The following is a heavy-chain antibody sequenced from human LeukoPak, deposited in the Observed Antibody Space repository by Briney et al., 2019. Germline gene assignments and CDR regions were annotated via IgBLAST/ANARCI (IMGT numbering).Heavy chain of an antibody. CDR3: ARVDYYDSSGYSY. D-gene: IGHD3-22*01. CDR1: GYTFTSYY. J-gene: IGHJ4*02. V-gene: IGHV1-46*01. Sequence: ASVKVSCKASGYTFTSYYMHWVRQAPGQGLEWMGLINPTGGSTGYAQKFQGRVTMTRDMSTSTDYMELSSLRSEDTAMYYCARVDYYDSSGYSYWGQGTLVTVSS. CDR2: INPTGGST.